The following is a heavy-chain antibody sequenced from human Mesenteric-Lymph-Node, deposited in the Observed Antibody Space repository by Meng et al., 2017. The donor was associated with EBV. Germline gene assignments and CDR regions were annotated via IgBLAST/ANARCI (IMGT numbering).Heavy chain of an antibody. J-gene: IGHJ4*02. CDR1: GYTFPNYG. Sequence: QVQWVQSGAEVKKPGASVKVSCKPSGYTFPNYGISWVRQAPGQGLEWMGSISPYNDNTYDAEKFQGRVTMTTDTSTRTVYVELRSLRSDDTAVYYCAREGSGDGYNFDYWGQGTLVTVSS. CDR3: AREGSGDGYNFDY. CDR2: ISPYNDNT. V-gene: IGHV1-18*01. D-gene: IGHD5-24*01.